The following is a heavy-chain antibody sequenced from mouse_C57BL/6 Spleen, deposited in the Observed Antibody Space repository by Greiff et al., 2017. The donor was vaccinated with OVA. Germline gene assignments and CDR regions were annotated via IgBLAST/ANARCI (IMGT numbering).Heavy chain of an antibody. CDR1: GYAFSGYC. V-gene: IGHV1-82*01. Sequence: QVQLQQSGPELVKPGASVKISCKASGYAFSGYCMNWVKQRPGKGLEWIGRIYPGNGDTIYNGKFKGKATLTVDKSSSTAYMHLRSLPPKDDAVAFCARSRYDSRSPDYWGQGTTLTVSA. CDR3: ARSRYDSRSPDY. J-gene: IGHJ2*01. CDR2: IYPGNGDT. D-gene: IGHD1-1*01.